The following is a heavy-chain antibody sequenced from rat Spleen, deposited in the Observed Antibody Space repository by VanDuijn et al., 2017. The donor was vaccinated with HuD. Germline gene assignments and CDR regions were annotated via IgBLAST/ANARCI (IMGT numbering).Heavy chain of an antibody. D-gene: IGHD1-11*01. CDR1: GFNFNDYW. Sequence: EVKLVESGGGLVQPGRSLKLSCAASGFNFNDYWMGWVRQAPGKGLEWIGEVNKDSSTINYTPSLKDKFTISRDNAQNTLYLQMSKLGSEDTAIYYCARLRTGYVMDAWGQGASVTVSS. CDR3: ARLRTGYVMDA. V-gene: IGHV4-2*01. CDR2: VNKDSSTI. J-gene: IGHJ4*01.